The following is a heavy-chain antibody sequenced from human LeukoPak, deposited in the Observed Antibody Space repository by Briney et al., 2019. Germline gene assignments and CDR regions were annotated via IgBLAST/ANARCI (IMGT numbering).Heavy chain of an antibody. Sequence: GGSLRLSCVASGFNFKNHAMDWVRQAPGKGLEWVAVLSSDATNYYYADSVKGRFTISRDNAKNSLYLQMNSLRAEDTAVYYCAKDRGIAVAGTFGLSSRWGQGTLVTVSS. J-gene: IGHJ4*02. V-gene: IGHV3-30-3*01. CDR1: GFNFKNHA. CDR3: AKDRGIAVAGTFGLSSR. D-gene: IGHD6-19*01. CDR2: LSSDATNY.